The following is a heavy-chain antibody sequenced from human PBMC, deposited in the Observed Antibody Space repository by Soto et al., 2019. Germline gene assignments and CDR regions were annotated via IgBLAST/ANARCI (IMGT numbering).Heavy chain of an antibody. V-gene: IGHV4-39*01. CDR1: GGSISSSSYY. J-gene: IGHJ4*01. CDR2: IYYSGST. CDR3: ARLRSGGMVVAAEIFDY. Sequence: SETLSLICTVSGGSISSSSYYWGWIRQPPGKGLEWIGSIYYSGSTYYNPSLKSRVTISVDTSKNQFSLKLSSVTAADTAVYYCARLRSGGMVVAAEIFDYWGRGTLVTVSS. D-gene: IGHD2-15*01.